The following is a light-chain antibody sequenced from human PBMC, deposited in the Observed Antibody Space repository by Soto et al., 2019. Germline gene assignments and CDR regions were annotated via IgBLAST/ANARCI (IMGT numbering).Light chain of an antibody. J-gene: IGLJ2*01. Sequence: QSVLTQPASVSGSPGQSITISCTGTSSDVGGYNYVSWYQHHPGKAPKLMIYEVSNRPSGVSNRFSGSKSDNTASLTISGLQAEDEGDYYCSSYTRRTTLVFGGGTKLTVL. V-gene: IGLV2-14*01. CDR3: SSYTRRTTLV. CDR1: SSDVGGYNY. CDR2: EVS.